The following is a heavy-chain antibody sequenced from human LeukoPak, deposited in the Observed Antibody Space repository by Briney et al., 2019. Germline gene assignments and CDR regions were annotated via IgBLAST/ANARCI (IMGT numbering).Heavy chain of an antibody. Sequence: SETLSLTCAVYGGSFSGYYWSWICQPPGKGLEWIGEINHSGSTNYNPSLKSRVTISVDTSKNQFSLKLSSVTAADTAVYYCASPDPYCSGGSCYSGYYYWGQGTLVTVSS. V-gene: IGHV4-34*01. J-gene: IGHJ4*02. CDR2: INHSGST. D-gene: IGHD2-15*01. CDR3: ASPDPYCSGGSCYSGYYY. CDR1: GGSFSGYY.